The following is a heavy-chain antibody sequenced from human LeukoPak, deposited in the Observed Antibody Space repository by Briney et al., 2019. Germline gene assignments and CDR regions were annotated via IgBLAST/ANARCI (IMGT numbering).Heavy chain of an antibody. D-gene: IGHD2-15*01. CDR1: GFTFSSYS. CDR2: ISRSSSYI. J-gene: IGHJ6*03. CDR3: ARAGRESRGVDIVRKKETGYYYYMDV. V-gene: IGHV3-21*01. Sequence: PGGSLRLSCAASGFTFSSYSMNWVRQAPGKGLEWVSAISRSSSYIYYADSVKGRFTMSRDNAKNSLYLQMNSLRAEDTAVYYCARAGRESRGVDIVRKKETGYYYYMDVWGKGTTVTVSS.